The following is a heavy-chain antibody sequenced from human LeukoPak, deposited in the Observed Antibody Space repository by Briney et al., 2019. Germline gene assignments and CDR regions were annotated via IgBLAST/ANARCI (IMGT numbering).Heavy chain of an antibody. Sequence: SETLSLTCTVSGGSLTGYYWSWIRQPPGEGLEWIGYIFYSGNTDYNPSLKSRLTISVDTSGNQFSLKVNPVTAADTAVYYCARGGTTHLYPFDVWGQGTLVTVSS. D-gene: IGHD3-16*01. CDR3: ARGGTTHLYPFDV. V-gene: IGHV4-59*01. J-gene: IGHJ3*01. CDR2: IFYSGNT. CDR1: GGSLTGYY.